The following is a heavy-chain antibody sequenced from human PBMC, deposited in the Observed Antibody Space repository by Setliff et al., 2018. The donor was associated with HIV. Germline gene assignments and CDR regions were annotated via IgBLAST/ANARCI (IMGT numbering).Heavy chain of an antibody. V-gene: IGHV3-30*01. CDR1: GSTFRDFA. CDR3: ASARIPTGGTSTSFDY. J-gene: IGHJ4*02. D-gene: IGHD1-1*01. CDR2: ISYDGRSI. Sequence: HPGGSLRLSCVASGSTFRDFAMHWVRQAPGKGLEWVSAISYDGRSIQYADSVKGRFTISRDNSKNTLYLQVNSLRPEDTAVYSCASARIPTGGTSTSFDYWGQGTLVTVSS.